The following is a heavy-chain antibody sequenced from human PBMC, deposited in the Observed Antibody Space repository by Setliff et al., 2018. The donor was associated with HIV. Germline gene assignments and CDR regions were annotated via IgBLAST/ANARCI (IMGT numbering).Heavy chain of an antibody. CDR3: ARDDHYYDMGSILSDWYFDL. CDR2: IIRIFGST. Sequence: SVKVSCKASGGTFRNYAISWVRQAPGQGLEWMGGIIRIFGSTKYAQKFLGRVIITADESTNTVEMELSSLTSEDTAFYYCARDDHYYDMGSILSDWYFDLWGRGTLVTVSS. J-gene: IGHJ2*01. CDR1: GGTFRNYA. D-gene: IGHD3-22*01. V-gene: IGHV1-69*13.